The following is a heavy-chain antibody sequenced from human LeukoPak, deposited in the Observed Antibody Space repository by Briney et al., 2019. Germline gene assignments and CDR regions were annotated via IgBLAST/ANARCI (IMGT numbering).Heavy chain of an antibody. CDR1: VGPISSLH. J-gene: IGHJ5*02. V-gene: IGHV4-4*07. Sequence: AETLSLTCTVSVGPISSLHGSWIPQPAGKGLVWLRCIYTSGSTNYNPSLKSRVSMSVDTSKNQFSLKLSSVTAADTDVYYCARGGRYRSSWYWFDPWGQGTLVTVSS. D-gene: IGHD6-13*01. CDR2: IYTSGST. CDR3: ARGGRYRSSWYWFDP.